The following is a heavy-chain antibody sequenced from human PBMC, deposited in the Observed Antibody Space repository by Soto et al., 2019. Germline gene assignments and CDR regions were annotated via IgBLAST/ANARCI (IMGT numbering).Heavy chain of an antibody. Sequence: PSETLSLTCSVSGGSISSGDFYWSWIRQPPGRGLEWIGSIYDSGTTYYNPSLRSRVTISVDTSKNQLSLRLSSVTAADTAVYYCAREFYCRAGGCYGMGTWFDPWGQGTPVTVSS. V-gene: IGHV4-30-4*01. CDR2: IYDSGTT. J-gene: IGHJ5*02. CDR3: AREFYCRAGGCYGMGTWFDP. CDR1: GGSISSGDFY. D-gene: IGHD2-15*01.